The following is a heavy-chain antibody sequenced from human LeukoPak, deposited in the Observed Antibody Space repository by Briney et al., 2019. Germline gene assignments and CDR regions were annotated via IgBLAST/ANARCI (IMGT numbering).Heavy chain of an antibody. CDR3: ATSLYDQLERGASDI. CDR1: GFTFSSYA. Sequence: HSGRSLRLSCAASGFTFSSYAMHWVRQAPGKGLEWVAVISYDGSNKYYADSVKGRFTISRDNSKNTLYLQMDSLRAEDTAVYYCATSLYDQLERGASDIWGQGTMVTVSS. J-gene: IGHJ3*02. V-gene: IGHV3-30*04. CDR2: ISYDGSNK. D-gene: IGHD1-1*01.